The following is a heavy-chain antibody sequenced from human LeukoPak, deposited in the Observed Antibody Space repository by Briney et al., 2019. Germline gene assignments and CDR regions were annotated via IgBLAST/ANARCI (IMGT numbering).Heavy chain of an antibody. Sequence: GGSLRLSCAASGFTFSSYAMHWVRQAPGKGLEWVAVISYDGSNKYYADSVKGRFTISRDNSKNTLYLQMNSLRAEDTAVYYCAREEEDSSSYFDYWGQGTLVTVSS. CDR2: ISYDGSNK. CDR1: GFTFSSYA. J-gene: IGHJ4*02. CDR3: AREEEDSSSYFDY. D-gene: IGHD6-13*01. V-gene: IGHV3-30*14.